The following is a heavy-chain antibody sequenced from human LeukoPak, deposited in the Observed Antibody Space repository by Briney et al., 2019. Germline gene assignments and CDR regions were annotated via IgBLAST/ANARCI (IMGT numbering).Heavy chain of an antibody. Sequence: ASETLSLTCAVSGFSISSGYHWDWIRQPPGKGLEWIGNIYHSGSTYYNPSLKSRVTISVDTSKNQFSLKLTSVTAAATAVYYCARRPISTGIDYWGQGTLVTVSS. D-gene: IGHD1-1*01. CDR3: ARRPISTGIDY. V-gene: IGHV4-38-2*01. J-gene: IGHJ4*02. CDR2: IYHSGST. CDR1: GFSISSGYH.